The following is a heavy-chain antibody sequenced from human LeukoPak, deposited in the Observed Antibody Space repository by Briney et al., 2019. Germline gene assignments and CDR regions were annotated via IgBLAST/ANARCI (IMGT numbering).Heavy chain of an antibody. CDR3: ASDPTTVVTPPMYNWFDP. CDR1: GGSISSSSYY. Sequence: PSETLSLTCTVSGGSISSSSYYWGWIRQPPGKGLEWMGSIYYSGSTYYNPSLKSRVTISVDTSKNQFSLKLSSVTAADTAVYYCASDPTTVVTPPMYNWFDPWGQGTLVTVSS. V-gene: IGHV4-39*01. J-gene: IGHJ5*02. CDR2: IYYSGST. D-gene: IGHD4-23*01.